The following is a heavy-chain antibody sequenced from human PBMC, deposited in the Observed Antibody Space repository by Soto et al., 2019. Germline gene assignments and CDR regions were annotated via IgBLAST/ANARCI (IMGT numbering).Heavy chain of an antibody. CDR1: GYTFTDYY. Sequence: ASVKVSCKXSGYTFTDYYMNWVRQAPGQGLEWMGWINPNSGGTNYAQKFQGWVTMTRDTSISTVYMELSRLTSDDTAVYYCARSSHGLDVWGQGTTVTVSS. V-gene: IGHV1-2*04. CDR2: INPNSGGT. J-gene: IGHJ6*02. CDR3: ARSSHGLDV.